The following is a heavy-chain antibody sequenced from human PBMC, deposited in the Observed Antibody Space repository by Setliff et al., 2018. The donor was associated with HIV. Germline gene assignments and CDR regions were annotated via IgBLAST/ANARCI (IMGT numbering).Heavy chain of an antibody. D-gene: IGHD3-3*01. V-gene: IGHV4-39*01. J-gene: IGHJ4*02. CDR3: ARSQPDTIFGVVTFDC. CDR2: VYYRGRT. CDR1: GGSMSSSGPGYY. Sequence: SLTCTVSGGSMSSSGPGYYWGWVRQTPGGGLEWIGSVYYRGRTYYNPSLKSRVTISVDTSKNQLSLRLTSMAAADTAMYYCARSQPDTIFGVVTFDCWGQRKMVTVSS.